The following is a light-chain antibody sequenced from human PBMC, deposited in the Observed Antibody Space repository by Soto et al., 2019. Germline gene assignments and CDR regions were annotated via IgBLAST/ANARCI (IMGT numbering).Light chain of an antibody. CDR1: NSDIGGYDF. J-gene: IGLJ1*01. CDR3: SSYSTSDNLHYV. CDR2: EVT. Sequence: QSVLTQPPLVSAAPGQKVTISCTGTNSDIGGYDFVSWYQQHPHKAPKLMIFEVTKRPLGVSTRFSASKSGNTASLTISGLQSEDEADYYCSSYSTSDNLHYVFGTGTKVTVL. V-gene: IGLV2-14*01.